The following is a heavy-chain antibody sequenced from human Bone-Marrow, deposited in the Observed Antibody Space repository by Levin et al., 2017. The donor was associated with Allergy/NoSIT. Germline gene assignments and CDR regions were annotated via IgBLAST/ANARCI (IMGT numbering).Heavy chain of an antibody. J-gene: IGHJ4*02. D-gene: IGHD2-21*01. Sequence: ASVKVSCTVSGSTFTDYYIHWIRQTPGQGLEWIGWIDPTRGATKFAEKFHARVVLPMNSSISTAYIVSGGLRVDDTDVNYCARGGARSNDCGGQGTLVTVSS. CDR1: GSTFTDYY. CDR3: ARGGARSNDC. V-gene: IGHV1-2*02. CDR2: IDPTRGAT.